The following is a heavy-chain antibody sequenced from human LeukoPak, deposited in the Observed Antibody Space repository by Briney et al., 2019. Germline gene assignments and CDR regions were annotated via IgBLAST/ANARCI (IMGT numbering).Heavy chain of an antibody. D-gene: IGHD6-13*01. CDR1: GGSISSYY. V-gene: IGHV4-59*01. CDR2: IYYSGST. CDR3: ARPLYWDSSSRFDY. Sequence: PSETLSLTCTVSGGSISSYYWSWIRQPPGKGLEWIGYIYYSGSTNYNPSLKSRVTISVDTSKNRFSLKLSSVTAADTAVYYCARPLYWDSSSRFDYWGQGTLVTVSS. J-gene: IGHJ4*02.